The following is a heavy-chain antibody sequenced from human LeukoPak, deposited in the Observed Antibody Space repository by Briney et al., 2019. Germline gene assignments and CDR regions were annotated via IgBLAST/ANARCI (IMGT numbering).Heavy chain of an antibody. D-gene: IGHD3-16*01. V-gene: IGHV3-21*01. CDR1: GFTFSTSN. CDR2: ISGPSTYI. CDR3: ARALMTFGGDLDY. J-gene: IGHJ4*02. Sequence: GGSLRLSCAASGFTFSTSNMNWVRQAPGKGLEWVSSISGPSTYIYYADSVKGRFTISRDNAKNSLYLQMNSLRAEDTAVYYCARALMTFGGDLDYWGQGTLVTVSS.